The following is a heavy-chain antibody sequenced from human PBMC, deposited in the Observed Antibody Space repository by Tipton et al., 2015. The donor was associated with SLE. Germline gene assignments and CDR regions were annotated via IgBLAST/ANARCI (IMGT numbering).Heavy chain of an antibody. V-gene: IGHV4-34*01. CDR1: GGSFSGYY. CDR3: AREGSSWYGGYYYYGMDV. Sequence: TLSLTCAVYGGSFSGYYWSWIRQPPGKGLEWIGEINHSGSTNYNPSLKSRVTISVGTSKNQFSLKLSSVTAADTAVYYCAREGSSWYGGYYYYGMDVWGQGP. J-gene: IGHJ6*02. CDR2: INHSGST. D-gene: IGHD6-13*01.